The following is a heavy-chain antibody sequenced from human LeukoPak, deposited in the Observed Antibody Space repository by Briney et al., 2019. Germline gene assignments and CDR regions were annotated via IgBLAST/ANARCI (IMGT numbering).Heavy chain of an antibody. CDR3: ARGEQWPRPTYFDY. V-gene: IGHV4-34*01. CDR2: INHSGST. CDR1: GGSFSGYY. J-gene: IGHJ4*02. Sequence: SETLSLTCAVYGGSFSGYYWSWIRQPPGKGLEWIGEINHSGSTNYNPSLKSRVTISVDTSKNQFSLKLSSVTAADTAVYYCARGEQWPRPTYFDYWGQGTLVTVSS. D-gene: IGHD6-19*01.